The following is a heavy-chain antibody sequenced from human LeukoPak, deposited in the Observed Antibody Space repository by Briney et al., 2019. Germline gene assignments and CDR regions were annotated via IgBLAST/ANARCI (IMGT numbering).Heavy chain of an antibody. CDR3: ARAGGDSSGWYGY. V-gene: IGHV3-21*01. J-gene: IGHJ4*02. D-gene: IGHD6-19*01. CDR1: GFTFSSYS. CDR2: ISSSSSYI. Sequence: GGSLRLSCAASGFTFSSYSMNWVRQAPGKGLEWVSSISSSSSYIYYADSVKGRFTISRDNAKNSLYLRMNSLRAEDTAVYYCARAGGDSSGWYGYWGQGTLVTVSS.